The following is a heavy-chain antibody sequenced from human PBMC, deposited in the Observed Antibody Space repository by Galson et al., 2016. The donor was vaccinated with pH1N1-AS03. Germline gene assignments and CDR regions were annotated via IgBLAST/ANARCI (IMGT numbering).Heavy chain of an antibody. Sequence: SLRLSCAASGFTFSMSYIHWVRQAPGKGLEWVSRISNDGRNVRYADIVKGRFAVSRDNAKNTVFLQMNSLRADDTAVYFCARRNPNPNFAIWYQHDYGMDGWGQGTTVTVSS. CDR1: GFTFSMSY. D-gene: IGHD2-2*01. CDR3: ARRNPNPNFAIWYQHDYGMDG. J-gene: IGHJ6*02. CDR2: ISNDGRNV. V-gene: IGHV3-74*01.